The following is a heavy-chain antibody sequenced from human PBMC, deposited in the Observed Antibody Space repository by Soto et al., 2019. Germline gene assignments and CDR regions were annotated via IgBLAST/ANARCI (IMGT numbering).Heavy chain of an antibody. CDR3: ARDSSGWNFNVDYYAMDV. J-gene: IGHJ6*02. CDR2: INPNSGGT. Sequence: ASVKVSCKASGYTFTGYYMHWVRQAPGQGLEWMGWINPNSGGTNYAQKFQGWVTMTRDTSISTAYMELSRLRSDDTAVYYCARDSSGWNFNVDYYAMDVWGQGTSVTVFS. V-gene: IGHV1-2*04. CDR1: GYTFTGYY. D-gene: IGHD6-19*01.